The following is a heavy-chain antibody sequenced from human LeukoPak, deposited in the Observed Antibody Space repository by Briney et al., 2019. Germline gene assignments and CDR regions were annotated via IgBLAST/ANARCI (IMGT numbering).Heavy chain of an antibody. CDR2: VNHSGST. Sequence: SETLSLTCAVYGGSFSGYYWSWIRQPPGKGLEWIGEVNHSGSTNYNPSLKSRVTISVDTSKNQFSLKLSSVTAADTAVYYCARVPGYCSSTSCYKVGWFDPWGQGTLVTVSS. D-gene: IGHD2-2*02. CDR1: GGSFSGYY. V-gene: IGHV4-34*01. J-gene: IGHJ5*02. CDR3: ARVPGYCSSTSCYKVGWFDP.